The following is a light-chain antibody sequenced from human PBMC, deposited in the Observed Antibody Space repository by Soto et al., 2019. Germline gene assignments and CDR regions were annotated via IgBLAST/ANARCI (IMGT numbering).Light chain of an antibody. CDR2: AAS. J-gene: IGKJ1*01. CDR3: QQYYSYPWT. V-gene: IGKV4-1*01. Sequence: DVVMTQPPDSLPVSLGERATINCKSSQSVLYSSNNKNYLAWYQQKPGKAPKLLIYAASTLQSGVPSRFSGSGSGTDFTLTISCLQSEDFATYYCQQYYSYPWTFGQGTKVDIK. CDR1: QSVLYSSNNKNY.